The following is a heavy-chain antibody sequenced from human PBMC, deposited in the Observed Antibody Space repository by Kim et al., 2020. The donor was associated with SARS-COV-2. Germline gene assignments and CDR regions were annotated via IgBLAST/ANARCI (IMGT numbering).Heavy chain of an antibody. CDR3: ARDLQTGYVGDY. D-gene: IGHD5-12*01. V-gene: IGHV3-33*01. Sequence: GGSLRLSCAASGFTFRNHGMHWVRQAPGKGLEWVAIIWFDGRKEYYADSVKGRFTISRDNSENTLYLQMNSLRVEDTAMYYCARDLQTGYVGDYWGQGTLVTVSS. J-gene: IGHJ4*02. CDR2: IWFDGRKE. CDR1: GFTFRNHG.